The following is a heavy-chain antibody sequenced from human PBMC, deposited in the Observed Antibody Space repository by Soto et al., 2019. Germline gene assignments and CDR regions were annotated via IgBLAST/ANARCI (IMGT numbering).Heavy chain of an antibody. CDR3: AASGYCSGGSGYSVDY. V-gene: IGHV1-69*12. D-gene: IGHD2-15*01. CDR2: IIPIFGTA. CDR1: GGTFSSYA. J-gene: IGHJ4*02. Sequence: QVQLVQSGAEVKKPGSSVKVSCKASGGTFSSYAISCVRQAPGQGLEWMGGIIPIFGTANYAQKFQGRVTITADESTSTAYMELSSLRSEDTAVYYCAASGYCSGGSGYSVDYWGQGTLVTVSS.